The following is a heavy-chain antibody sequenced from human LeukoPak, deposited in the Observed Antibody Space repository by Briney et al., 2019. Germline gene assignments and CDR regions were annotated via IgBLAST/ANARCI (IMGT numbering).Heavy chain of an antibody. J-gene: IGHJ4*02. Sequence: PGGSLRLSCAASGFTFSASYMYWVRQAPGRGLVWVSRIRSDGSATYYADSVKGRFTISRDNTKNTLYLQMNSLRAEDTAVYYCTRGRDYSNDYWGQGTLVTVSS. CDR2: IRSDGSAT. V-gene: IGHV3-74*01. D-gene: IGHD4-11*01. CDR3: TRGRDYSNDY. CDR1: GFTFSASY.